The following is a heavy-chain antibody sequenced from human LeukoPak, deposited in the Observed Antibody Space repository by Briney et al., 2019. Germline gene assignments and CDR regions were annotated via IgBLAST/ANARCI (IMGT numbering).Heavy chain of an antibody. V-gene: IGHV4-30-2*01. CDR3: ASRDGYLYYFDY. D-gene: IGHD5-24*01. J-gene: IGHJ4*02. Sequence: SETLSLTCTVSGGSISSGGYSWSWIRQPPGKGLEWIGYIYHSGSTYYNPSLKSRVTISVDRSKNQFSLKLSSVTAADTAVYYCASRDGYLYYFDYWGQGTLVTVSS. CDR1: GGSISSGGYS. CDR2: IYHSGST.